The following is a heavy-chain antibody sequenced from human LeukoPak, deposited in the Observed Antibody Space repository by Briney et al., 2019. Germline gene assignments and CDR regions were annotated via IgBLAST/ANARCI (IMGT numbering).Heavy chain of an antibody. J-gene: IGHJ4*02. Sequence: ASVKVSCKASGYTFAGYYMHWVRQAPGQGLEWMGWINPNSGGTNYAQKFQGRVTMTRDTSISTACMELSRLRSDDTAVYYCARERGSGSYYTYWGQGTLVTVSS. CDR3: ARERGSGSYYTY. V-gene: IGHV1-2*02. D-gene: IGHD3-10*01. CDR2: INPNSGGT. CDR1: GYTFAGYY.